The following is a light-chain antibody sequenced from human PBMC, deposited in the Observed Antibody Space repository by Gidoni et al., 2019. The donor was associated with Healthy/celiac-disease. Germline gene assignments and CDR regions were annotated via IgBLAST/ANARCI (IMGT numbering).Light chain of an antibody. CDR2: SNN. V-gene: IGLV1-44*01. CDR1: SSNIGSNT. Sequence: QSVLTQPPSASGTPGQRVPISCSGSSSNIGSNTVNWSQQLPGTAPKPLIYSNNQRPSGVPDRFSGSKSGTSAALAISGLQSEDEADYYCAAWDDSLNGRWVFGGGTKLTVL. CDR3: AAWDDSLNGRWV. J-gene: IGLJ3*02.